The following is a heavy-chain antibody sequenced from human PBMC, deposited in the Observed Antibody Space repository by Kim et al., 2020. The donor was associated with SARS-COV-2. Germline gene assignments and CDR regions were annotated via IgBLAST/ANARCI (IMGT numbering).Heavy chain of an antibody. V-gene: IGHV1-69*04. D-gene: IGHD6-19*01. J-gene: IGHJ4*02. Sequence: ARKFQGRVTITADKSTSTAYMELSSLRSEDTAVYYCARDPSSGWYNPFDYWGQGTLVTVSS. CDR3: ARDPSSGWYNPFDY.